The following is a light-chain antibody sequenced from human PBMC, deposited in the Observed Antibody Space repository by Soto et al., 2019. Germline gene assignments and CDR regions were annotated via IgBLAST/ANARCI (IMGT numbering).Light chain of an antibody. CDR3: QQYYSFST. CDR2: KAS. Sequence: DIQMTQSPSTLSASIGDRVTVTCRASQSISTWLAWYQQKPGKAPILLIYKASSLESGVPSRFSGSGSGTEFTLTISSLHADDLATYYCQQYYSFSTFGQGTRVEIK. J-gene: IGKJ1*01. CDR1: QSISTW. V-gene: IGKV1-5*03.